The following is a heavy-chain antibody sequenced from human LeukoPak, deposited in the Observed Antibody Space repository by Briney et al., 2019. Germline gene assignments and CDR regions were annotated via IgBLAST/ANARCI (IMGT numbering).Heavy chain of an antibody. CDR3: ARNVVVGDTDYFDY. CDR2: IYSGGST. Sequence: GGSLRLSRAASGLTVSTNYMSWVRQAPGKGLEWVSVIYSGGSTYYPDSVKGRFTMSRDNSKNTLSLQMNSLRGEDTAVYYCARNVVVGDTDYFDYWGQGTLVTVSS. D-gene: IGHD2-15*01. J-gene: IGHJ4*02. CDR1: GLTVSTNY. V-gene: IGHV3-66*01.